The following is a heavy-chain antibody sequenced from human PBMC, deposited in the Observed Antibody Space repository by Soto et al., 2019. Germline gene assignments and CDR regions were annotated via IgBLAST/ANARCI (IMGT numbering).Heavy chain of an antibody. Sequence: PSETLSLTCTVSRGSISSGTNYWAWIRQPPGKGLEWIANIYYSGSTFYNPSLKSRVTISLDTYKNQFSLKLRSVTAADTAVYYCARHEVGWSFDAWGQGTGGTLS. CDR3: ARHEVGWSFDA. CDR2: IYYSGST. J-gene: IGHJ4*02. V-gene: IGHV4-39*01. D-gene: IGHD1-26*01. CDR1: RGSISSGTNY.